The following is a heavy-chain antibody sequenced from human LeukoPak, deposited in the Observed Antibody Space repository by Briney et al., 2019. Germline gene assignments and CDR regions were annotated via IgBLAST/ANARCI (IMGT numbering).Heavy chain of an antibody. D-gene: IGHD3-9*01. CDR1: GFTFSNYA. V-gene: IGHV3-23*01. J-gene: IGHJ4*02. Sequence: GGSLRLSCAASGFTFSNYAMSWVRQALGKGLEWVSAITGSGGNTYCADSVKGRFTISRDNSKNTVFLQTNSLRAEDTAVYYCAKWGDYDVLTGYYVSDYWGQGTLVTVSS. CDR2: ITGSGGNT. CDR3: AKWGDYDVLTGYYVSDY.